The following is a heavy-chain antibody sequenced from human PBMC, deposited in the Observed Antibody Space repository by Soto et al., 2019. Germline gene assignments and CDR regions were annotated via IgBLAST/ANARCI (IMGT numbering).Heavy chain of an antibody. J-gene: IGHJ5*02. CDR1: GSTFNSYG. CDR3: AKAYYDSSGYPP. D-gene: IGHD3-22*01. V-gene: IGHV3-30*18. Sequence: GGSLSLSCAASGSTFNSYGMHWVRQAPGKGLEWVALISYDGSNKYYADSVKGRLTISRDNSKNTLYLQMNSLRAEDTAMYYCAKAYYDSSGYPPWGQGTLVTVSS. CDR2: ISYDGSNK.